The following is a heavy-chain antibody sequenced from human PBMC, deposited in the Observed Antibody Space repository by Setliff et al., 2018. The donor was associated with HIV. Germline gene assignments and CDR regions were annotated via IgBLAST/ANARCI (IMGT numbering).Heavy chain of an antibody. CDR2: INPSSGDT. CDR1: GYTFTNYY. CDR3: ARDAFDYTAYYYSYMDV. D-gene: IGHD4-4*01. Sequence: GASVKVSCKASGYTFTNYYIHWVRQAPGQGLEWMGVINPSSGDTLYAQKFQGRVSITRDTSASKAYLELSSLRSEHTAVYYCARDAFDYTAYYYSYMDVWGKGTTVTVSS. J-gene: IGHJ6*03. V-gene: IGHV1-46*01.